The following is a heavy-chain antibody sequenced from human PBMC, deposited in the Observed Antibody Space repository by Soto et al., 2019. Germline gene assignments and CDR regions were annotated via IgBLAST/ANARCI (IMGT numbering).Heavy chain of an antibody. J-gene: IGHJ4*02. Sequence: QITLNESGPTQVKPRQTLTLTCTFSGFSLTTSGVGVGWIRQSPGKAPEWLALIYWDDDKRYSPSLKSRLTNTKDTSKIQVVLPMGDLDPADTATYYCEHRVLRTVFGLVTTTAIYFDFWGQGTPVAVSS. V-gene: IGHV2-5*02. CDR3: EHRVLRTVFGLVTTTAIYFDF. CDR1: GFSLTTSGVG. D-gene: IGHD3-3*01. CDR2: IYWDDDK.